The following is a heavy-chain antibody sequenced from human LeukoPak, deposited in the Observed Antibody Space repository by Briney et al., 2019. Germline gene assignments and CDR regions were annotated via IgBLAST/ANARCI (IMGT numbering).Heavy chain of an antibody. CDR2: ISNDGDTI. J-gene: IGHJ6*02. D-gene: IGHD6-6*01. CDR3: ARVRIAARPDYYYGMDV. V-gene: IGHV3-48*03. CDR1: GFTFSSYE. Sequence: PGGSLRLSCAASGFTFSSYEMNWVRQAPGKGLEWVSFISNDGDTITYVDSVKGRFTISRDNAKNSLYLQMNSLRAEDTAVYYCARVRIAARPDYYYGMDVWGQGTTVTVSS.